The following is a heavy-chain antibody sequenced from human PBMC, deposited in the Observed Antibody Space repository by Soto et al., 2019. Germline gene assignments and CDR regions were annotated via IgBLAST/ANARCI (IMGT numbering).Heavy chain of an antibody. V-gene: IGHV3-73*01. CDR3: TSPIVVVPY. D-gene: IGHD2-2*01. CDR1: GFTFSGSA. Sequence: GGSLRLSCAASGFTFSGSAMHWVRQASGKGLEWVGRIRSKANSYATAYAASVKGRFTISRDDSKNTAYLQMNSLKTEDTAVYYCTSPIVVVPYWGQGTLVTVSS. J-gene: IGHJ4*02. CDR2: IRSKANSYAT.